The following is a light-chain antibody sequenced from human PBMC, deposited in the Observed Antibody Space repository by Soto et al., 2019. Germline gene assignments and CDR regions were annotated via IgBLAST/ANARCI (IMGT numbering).Light chain of an antibody. CDR2: GAS. J-gene: IGKJ5*01. Sequence: DIQMTQSPSSLSASVGDRVTITCRASQSISSHLNWYQQQPGKAPKVLIYGASNLETGVPSRFSGSGSGTDFTLTISSLQPEDFATYFCQQYDDLPITFGLGTRLEI. CDR1: QSISSH. CDR3: QQYDDLPIT. V-gene: IGKV1-33*01.